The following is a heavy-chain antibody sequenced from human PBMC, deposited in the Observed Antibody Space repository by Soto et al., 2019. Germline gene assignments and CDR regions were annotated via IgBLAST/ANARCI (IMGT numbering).Heavy chain of an antibody. V-gene: IGHV3-74*01. CDR3: ARIPYSDTDPCP. CDR1: GFAFSTKW. J-gene: IGHJ5*02. D-gene: IGHD1-26*01. Sequence: EVQLVESGGGLVQPGGSLRLXCAXXGFAFSTKWLHWVRQGPGKGLVWVSRINIDGTTTNYADSVKGRFTISRDNAKNMLYLQMDSLRAEDTAVYYCARIPYSDTDPCPWGQGTLVTVSS. CDR2: INIDGTTT.